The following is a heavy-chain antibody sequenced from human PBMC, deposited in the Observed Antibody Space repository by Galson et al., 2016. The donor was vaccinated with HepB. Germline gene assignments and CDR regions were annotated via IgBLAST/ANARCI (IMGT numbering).Heavy chain of an antibody. CDR2: MPVDGSNK. D-gene: IGHD1-26*01. V-gene: IGHV3-30*18. CDR3: AKGHSQTYYYYYGMDV. J-gene: IGHJ6*02. Sequence: SLRLSCAASGFTFSNYGMHWVRQAPGKGLEWVAVMPVDGSNKYYADSVKGRFIIPRDNSKNTLCLQMNSLRAEDTAVYFCAKGHSQTYYYYYGMDVWGQGTTVTVSS. CDR1: GFTFSNYG.